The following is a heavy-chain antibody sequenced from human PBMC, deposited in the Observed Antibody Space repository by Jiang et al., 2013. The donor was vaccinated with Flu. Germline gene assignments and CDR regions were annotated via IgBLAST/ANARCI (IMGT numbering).Heavy chain of an antibody. D-gene: IGHD5-12*01. Sequence: FTSYWYRAGCGHDARERPGVDGIIYPGDSDTRYSPSFQGQVAISADKSISTAYLQWSSLKASDTAMYYCARHRGGYDFGGAFDIWGQGTMVIVSS. CDR1: FTSYW. V-gene: IGHV5-51*01. CDR3: ARHRGGYDFGGAFDI. CDR2: IYPGDSDT. J-gene: IGHJ3*02.